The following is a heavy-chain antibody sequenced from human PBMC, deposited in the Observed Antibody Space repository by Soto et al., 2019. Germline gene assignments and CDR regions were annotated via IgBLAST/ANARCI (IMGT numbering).Heavy chain of an antibody. CDR1: GFTFSSYA. CDR3: ARRSSGWYFDY. J-gene: IGHJ4*02. CDR2: ISGSGGST. V-gene: IGHV3-23*01. Sequence: EVQLLESGGGLVQPGGSLRLSCAASGFTFSSYAMNWVRQAPGKGLEWVSVISGSGGSTYYADSVKGRFTLSRDNSKNTLYLQMKSLRAEDTAVYYCARRSSGWYFDYWGQGTLVTVSS. D-gene: IGHD6-19*01.